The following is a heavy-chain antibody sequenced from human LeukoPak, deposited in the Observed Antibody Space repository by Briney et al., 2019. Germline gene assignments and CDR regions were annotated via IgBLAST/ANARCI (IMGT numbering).Heavy chain of an antibody. J-gene: IGHJ5*02. CDR2: IIPIFGTA. Sequence: SVKVSCKASGGTFSSYAISWVRQPPGQGLEWVGGIIPIFGTANYAQKFQGRVKITADESTSTAYMELSSLRSEDTAVYYCARTRERCSSTSCYVNWFDPWGQGTLVTVSS. CDR1: GGTFSSYA. V-gene: IGHV1-69*13. CDR3: ARTRERCSSTSCYVNWFDP. D-gene: IGHD2-2*01.